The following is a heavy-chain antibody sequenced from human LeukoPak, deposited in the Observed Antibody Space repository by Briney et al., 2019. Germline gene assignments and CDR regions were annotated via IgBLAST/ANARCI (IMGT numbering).Heavy chain of an antibody. CDR2: INPSGGST. CDR1: GYTFTSYY. J-gene: IGHJ6*02. V-gene: IGHV1-46*01. Sequence: ASVKVSCKASGYTFTSYYMHWVRQAPGQGLEWMGIINPSGGSTSYAQKFQGRVTMTRDTSTSTVYMELSSLRSEDTAVYYCARQPFAPSSTTEYYYYGMDVWGQGTTVTVSS. D-gene: IGHD2-2*01. CDR3: ARQPFAPSSTTEYYYYGMDV.